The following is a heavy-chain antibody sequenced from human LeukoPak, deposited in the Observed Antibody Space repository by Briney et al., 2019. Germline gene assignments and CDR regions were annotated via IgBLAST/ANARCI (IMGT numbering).Heavy chain of an antibody. Sequence: GGSLRLSCAASGFTFSSYTMNWVRQAPGKGLEWVSSITSSSSYIYYADSVKGRFTISRDNSKNSLYLQMNSLRAEDTAVYYCASTPDRDIVVVSADIDYYMDVWGKGTTVTVSS. D-gene: IGHD2-2*01. J-gene: IGHJ6*03. CDR2: ITSSSSYI. CDR1: GFTFSSYT. CDR3: ASTPDRDIVVVSADIDYYMDV. V-gene: IGHV3-21*01.